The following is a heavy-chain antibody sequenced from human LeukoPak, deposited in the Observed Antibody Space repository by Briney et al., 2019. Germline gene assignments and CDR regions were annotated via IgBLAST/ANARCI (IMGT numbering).Heavy chain of an antibody. Sequence: GGSLRLSCAASGFTFSSYAMSWVRQAPGKGLEWVANIKQDGSEKYYVDSVKGRFTIPRDNAKNSLYLQMNSLRAEDTAVYYCARDLSGWELQEYWGQGTLVTVSS. V-gene: IGHV3-7*01. D-gene: IGHD1-26*01. CDR3: ARDLSGWELQEY. CDR2: IKQDGSEK. CDR1: GFTFSSYA. J-gene: IGHJ4*02.